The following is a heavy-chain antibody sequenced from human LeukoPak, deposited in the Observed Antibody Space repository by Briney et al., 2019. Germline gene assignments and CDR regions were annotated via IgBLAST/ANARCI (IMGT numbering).Heavy chain of an antibody. D-gene: IGHD4-23*01. J-gene: IGHJ4*02. CDR2: ISSSSSTI. Sequence: GSLRLSCAASGFTFSSYSMNWVRQAPGKGLKWVSYISSSSSTIYYADSVKGRFTISRDNAKNSLYLQMNSLRAEDTAVYYCARGTVGNYWGQGTLVTVSS. CDR3: ARGTVGNY. V-gene: IGHV3-48*01. CDR1: GFTFSSYS.